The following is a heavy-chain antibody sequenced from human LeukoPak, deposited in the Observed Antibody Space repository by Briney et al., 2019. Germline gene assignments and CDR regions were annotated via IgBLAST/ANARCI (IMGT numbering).Heavy chain of an antibody. CDR2: ISYSGSDK. Sequence: PGGSLRLSCAASGFSFSHYAMHWVRQAPGKGLEWVAVISYSGSDKKYADSVKGRFIVSRDNSEATVYLQMNSLRPEDTAVYYCAKDRESSYGFLRYSYYGMDVWGQGTTVTDSS. CDR3: AKDRESSYGFLRYSYYGMDV. J-gene: IGHJ6*02. CDR1: GFSFSHYA. D-gene: IGHD5-18*01. V-gene: IGHV3-30*18.